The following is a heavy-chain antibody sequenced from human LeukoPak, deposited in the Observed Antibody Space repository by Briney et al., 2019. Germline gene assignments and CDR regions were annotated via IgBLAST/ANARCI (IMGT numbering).Heavy chain of an antibody. CDR2: XXSXGXTX. D-gene: IGHD6-13*01. CDR3: VRVQGSSWYPSFDF. V-gene: IGHV3-48*03. Sequence: XXXSXGXTXXXADSVKGXFXISRDNAKNSLYLQMNSLRAEDXAVYYXVRVQGSSWYPSFDFWGQGTLVTVPS. J-gene: IGHJ4*02.